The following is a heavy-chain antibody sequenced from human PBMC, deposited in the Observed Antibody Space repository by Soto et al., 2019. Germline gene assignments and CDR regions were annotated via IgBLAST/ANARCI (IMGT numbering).Heavy chain of an antibody. CDR3: AREGDGSRWFNYFDY. V-gene: IGHV4-30-4*08. Sequence: PLRLPCTVSGGTIGSGDYHWSWIRKPPGKGLEWIGYIYYSGSTYYNPSLKSRVTISVDNAKNSLYLQMNSLRAEDTAVYYCAREGDGSRWFNYFDYWGQGTQVTVSS. J-gene: IGHJ4*02. CDR2: IYYSGST. D-gene: IGHD6-13*01. CDR1: GGTIGSGDYH.